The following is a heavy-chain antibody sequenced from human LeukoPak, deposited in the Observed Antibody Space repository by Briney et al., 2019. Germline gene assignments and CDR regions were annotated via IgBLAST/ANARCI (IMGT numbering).Heavy chain of an antibody. D-gene: IGHD6-13*01. CDR1: GYTFTGYY. V-gene: IGHV1-8*03. Sequence: ASVKVSCKASGYTFTGYYMHWVRQAPGQGLEWMGWMNPNSGNTGYAQKFQGRVTITRNTSISTAYMELSSLRSEDTAVYYCARGRIAAAGTAFNWFDPWGQGTLVTVSS. CDR2: MNPNSGNT. CDR3: ARGRIAAAGTAFNWFDP. J-gene: IGHJ5*02.